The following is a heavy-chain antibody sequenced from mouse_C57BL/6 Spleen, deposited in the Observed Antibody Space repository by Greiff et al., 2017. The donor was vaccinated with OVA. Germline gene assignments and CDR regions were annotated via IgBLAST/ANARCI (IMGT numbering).Heavy chain of an antibody. V-gene: IGHV1-72*01. CDR2: IDPNSGGT. D-gene: IGHD1-1*01. CDR1: GYTFTSYW. Sequence: VQLQQPGAELVKPGASVKLSCKASGYTFTSYWMHWVKQRPGRGLEWIGRIDPNSGGTKYNEKFKSKATLTVDKHSSTAYMQLSSLTSEDSVVYYGAALYYGSSYDWYCDVWGTGTTVTVAS. J-gene: IGHJ1*03. CDR3: AALYYGSSYDWYCDV.